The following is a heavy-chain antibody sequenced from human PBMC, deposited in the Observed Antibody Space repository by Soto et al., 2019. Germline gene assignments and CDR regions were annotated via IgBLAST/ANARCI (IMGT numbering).Heavy chain of an antibody. D-gene: IGHD3-3*01. CDR1: GFTFSSYW. V-gene: IGHV3-74*01. CDR3: ARDGDFWSGYYGMDV. CDR2: INSDGSST. Sequence: EVQLVESGGGLVQPGGSLRLSCAASGFTFSSYWMHWVRQAPGKGLVWVSRINSDGSSTSYADSVKGRFTISRDNAKNTLYLQMNSLRAEVTAVYYCARDGDFWSGYYGMDVWGQGTTVTVSS. J-gene: IGHJ6*02.